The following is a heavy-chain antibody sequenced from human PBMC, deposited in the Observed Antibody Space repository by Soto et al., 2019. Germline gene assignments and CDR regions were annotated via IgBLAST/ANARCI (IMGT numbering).Heavy chain of an antibody. D-gene: IGHD6-6*01. J-gene: IGHJ5*02. Sequence: PSETLSLTCTVSGVSISSGDYYWSWIRQPPGKGLEWIGYIYYSGSTYYNPSLKSRVTISVDASKNQFSLKLSSVTAADTAVYYCANENSSYNWFDPSGQGTLVTVSS. CDR3: ANENSSYNWFDP. CDR1: GVSISSGDYY. V-gene: IGHV4-30-4*01. CDR2: IYYSGST.